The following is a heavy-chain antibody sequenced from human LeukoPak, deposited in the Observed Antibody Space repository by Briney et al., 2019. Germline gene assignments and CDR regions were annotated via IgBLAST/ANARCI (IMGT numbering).Heavy chain of an antibody. CDR3: ARDRDGSGSALGD. CDR2: IWYDGSNK. J-gene: IGHJ4*02. V-gene: IGHV3-33*01. D-gene: IGHD3-10*01. Sequence: GGSLRLSCAASGFTFSSYGMHWVRQAPGKGLEWVAVIWYDGSNKYYADSVKGRFTISRDNSKNTLYLQMNSLRAEDTAVYYCARDRDGSGSALGDWGQGTLVTVSS. CDR1: GFTFSSYG.